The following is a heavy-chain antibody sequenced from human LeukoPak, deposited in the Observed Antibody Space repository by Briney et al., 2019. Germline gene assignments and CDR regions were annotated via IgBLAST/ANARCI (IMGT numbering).Heavy chain of an antibody. CDR3: ARGFTSTVVRMDV. D-gene: IGHD4-11*01. CDR1: GFTFSSYA. CDR2: ISGSGVST. Sequence: GGSLRLSCAASGFTFSSYAMSWVRQAPGKGLEWVSGISGSGVSTYYAGSVKGRFTISRDNSKNTLFLQMNSLRAEDTAEYYCARGFTSTVVRMDVWAQGTTVTVSS. V-gene: IGHV3-23*01. J-gene: IGHJ6*02.